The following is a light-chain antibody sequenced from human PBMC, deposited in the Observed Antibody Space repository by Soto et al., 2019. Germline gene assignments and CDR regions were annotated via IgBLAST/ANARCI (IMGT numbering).Light chain of an antibody. CDR2: DVG. J-gene: IGLJ1*01. Sequence: QSALTQPASVSGSPGQSITISCTGTHSDIGKYNYVSWYQHLPGKAPKLMIYDVGSRPSGVSSRFSGSKSGNTASLATSGLQAEDEADYYCNSYREDHPRFYVFGTGTKVTVL. V-gene: IGLV2-14*03. CDR3: NSYREDHPRFYV. CDR1: HSDIGKYNY.